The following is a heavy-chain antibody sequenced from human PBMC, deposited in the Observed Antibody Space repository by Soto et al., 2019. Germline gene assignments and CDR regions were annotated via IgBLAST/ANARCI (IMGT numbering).Heavy chain of an antibody. V-gene: IGHV3-9*01. Sequence: EVQLVESGEGLVQPGRSLRLSCAASGFTFDDYAMHWVRQVPGKGLEWVSGISWNSGNIGYADSVKGRFTISRDNAKNSLYLQMNSLRVEDTALYYCAKDTYSSSPYYMDVWGKGTTVTVSS. CDR3: AKDTYSSSPYYMDV. CDR2: ISWNSGNI. J-gene: IGHJ6*03. CDR1: GFTFDDYA. D-gene: IGHD6-6*01.